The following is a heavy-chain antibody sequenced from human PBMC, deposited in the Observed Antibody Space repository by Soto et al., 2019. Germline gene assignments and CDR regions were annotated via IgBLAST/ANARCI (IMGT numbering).Heavy chain of an antibody. CDR3: ARVAIEQWLVRWFDP. V-gene: IGHV4-30-4*01. Sequence: QVQLQESGPGLVKPSQTLSLTCTVSGGSISSGDYYWSWIRQPPGKGLEWIGYIYYSGSTYYNPPLKSRVTISVDTSKNQFSLKLSSVTAADTAVYYCARVAIEQWLVRWFDPWGQGTLVTVSS. D-gene: IGHD6-19*01. CDR1: GGSISSGDYY. J-gene: IGHJ5*02. CDR2: IYYSGST.